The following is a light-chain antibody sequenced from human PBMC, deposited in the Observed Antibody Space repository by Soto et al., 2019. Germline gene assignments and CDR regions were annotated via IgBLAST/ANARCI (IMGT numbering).Light chain of an antibody. CDR3: LLSYSGARV. CDR1: TGAVTSGHY. Sequence: QTVVTQEPSLTVSPGGTVTLTCGSSTGAVTSGHYPYWFQQKPCQAPRTLIYETSNKHSWTPARFSGSLLWGKAALTLSGAQPEDEAEYYCLLSYSGARVFGGGTRRTV. J-gene: IGLJ3*02. V-gene: IGLV7-46*01. CDR2: ETS.